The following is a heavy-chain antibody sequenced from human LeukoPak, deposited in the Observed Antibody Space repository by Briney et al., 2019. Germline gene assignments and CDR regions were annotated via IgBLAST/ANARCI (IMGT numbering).Heavy chain of an antibody. V-gene: IGHV3-30-3*01. J-gene: IGHJ1*01. CDR2: ISYDGSNK. Sequence: PGGSLRLSCAASGFTFSSYAMHWVRQAPGKGLEWVAVISYDGSNKYYADSVKGRFTISRDNSKNTLYLQMNSLRAEDTAVYYCAKDLDYYYGSGSDTSEYFQHWGQGTLVTVSS. CDR3: AKDLDYYYGSGSDTSEYFQH. D-gene: IGHD3-10*01. CDR1: GFTFSSYA.